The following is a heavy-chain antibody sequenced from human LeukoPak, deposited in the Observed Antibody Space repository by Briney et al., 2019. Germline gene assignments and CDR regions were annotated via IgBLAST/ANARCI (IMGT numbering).Heavy chain of an antibody. Sequence: ASVKVSCKASGCTFTSYAMHWVRQAPGQRLEWMGWINAGNGNTKYSQKFQGRVTITRDTSASTAYMELSSLRSEDTAVYYCARASVRITMIGGYWGQGTLVTVSS. D-gene: IGHD3-22*01. V-gene: IGHV1-3*01. CDR3: ARASVRITMIGGY. CDR2: INAGNGNT. J-gene: IGHJ4*02. CDR1: GCTFTSYA.